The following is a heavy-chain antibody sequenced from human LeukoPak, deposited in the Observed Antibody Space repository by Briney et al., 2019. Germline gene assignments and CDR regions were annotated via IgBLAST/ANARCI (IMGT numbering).Heavy chain of an antibody. D-gene: IGHD1-26*01. CDR2: IYPGDSDT. CDR1: GYSFTSYW. Sequence: GESLKISCQGSGYSFTSYWIGWVRQLPGKGLEWMGIIYPGDSDTRYSPSFQGQVTISADESISTAYLQWSSLKASDTAMYYCARLGVSAYSNWFDPWGQGTLVTVSS. CDR3: ARLGVSAYSNWFDP. V-gene: IGHV5-51*01. J-gene: IGHJ5*02.